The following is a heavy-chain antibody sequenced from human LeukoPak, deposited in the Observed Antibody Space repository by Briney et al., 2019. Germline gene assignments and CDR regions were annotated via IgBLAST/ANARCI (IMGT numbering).Heavy chain of an antibody. J-gene: IGHJ3*02. CDR1: GFTFRSYS. CDR2: ISTTSGHI. CDR3: ARGSMIAQRLDAFDI. D-gene: IGHD2-21*01. V-gene: IGHV3-21*01. Sequence: GGSLRLSCAAAGFTFRSYSMNWVRQAPGKGPEWVSSISTTSGHIYYADSLKGRFTISRDNARNSLSLQVNGLRADDTGIYYCARGSMIAQRLDAFDIWGQGTEVTVSS.